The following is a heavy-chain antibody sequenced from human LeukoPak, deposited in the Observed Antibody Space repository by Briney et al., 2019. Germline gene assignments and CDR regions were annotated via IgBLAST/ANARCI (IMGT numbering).Heavy chain of an antibody. CDR3: ARGAGPYGDYRDY. D-gene: IGHD4-17*01. V-gene: IGHV3-48*01. CDR1: GFTFSSYT. J-gene: IGHJ4*02. CDR2: FDLSGTT. Sequence: GGSLRLSCAASGFTFSSYTMNWVRQAPGEGLEWISCFDLSGTTYYADSVKGRFTISRDNAENSLFLQMNTLRAEDTAVYYCARGAGPYGDYRDYWGQGTLVTVSS.